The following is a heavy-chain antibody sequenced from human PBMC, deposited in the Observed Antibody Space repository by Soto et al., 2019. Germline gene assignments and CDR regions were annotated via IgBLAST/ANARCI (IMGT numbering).Heavy chain of an antibody. CDR3: ARVIWSGHLTSDL. D-gene: IGHD3-3*01. Sequence: EVQVVESGGGLVQPGGSLRLSCAAYGFTFSSNSMNWVRQAPGKGLEWISYISSSSSTIYEDSVKGRFTVSRDNAKNSLYLQMNSLRDEDTAVCYCARVIWSGHLTSDLWGQGILVTVSS. CDR2: ISSSSSTI. J-gene: IGHJ5*02. V-gene: IGHV3-48*02. CDR1: GFTFSSNS.